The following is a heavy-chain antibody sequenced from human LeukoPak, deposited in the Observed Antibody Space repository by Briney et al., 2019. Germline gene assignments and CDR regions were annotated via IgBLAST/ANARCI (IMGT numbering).Heavy chain of an antibody. V-gene: IGHV3-64*01. CDR2: ISSNGGST. D-gene: IGHD5-18*01. J-gene: IGHJ3*02. CDR1: GFTFSSYA. Sequence: PGGSLRRSCAASGFTFSSYAMHWVRQAPGKGLEYVSAISSNGGSTYYANSVKGRFTISRDNSKNTLYLQMGGLRAEDMAVYYCARGRSLWPNDAFDIWGQGTMVTVSS. CDR3: ARGRSLWPNDAFDI.